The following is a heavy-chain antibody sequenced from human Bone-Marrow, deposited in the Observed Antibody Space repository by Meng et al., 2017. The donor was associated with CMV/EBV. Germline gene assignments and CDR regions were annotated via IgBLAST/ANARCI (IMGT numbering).Heavy chain of an antibody. CDR3: ARDESWWSFDD. J-gene: IGHJ4*02. CDR1: GYTFTSYG. D-gene: IGHD2-8*02. V-gene: IGHV1-18*01. CDR2: NSAYNGNT. Sequence: ASVKVSCKASGYTFTSYGISWVRQAPGQGLEWMGWNSAYNGNTNYAQKLQGRVTMTTDTSTSTDYMELRSLRSDDTAVYYCARDESWWSFDDWGQGTLVTVSS.